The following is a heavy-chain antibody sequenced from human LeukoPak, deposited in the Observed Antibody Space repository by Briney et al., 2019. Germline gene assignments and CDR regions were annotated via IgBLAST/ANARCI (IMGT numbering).Heavy chain of an antibody. CDR2: IYGSGTT. V-gene: IGHV4-4*07. D-gene: IGHD1-7*01. CDR1: GGSIIGDY. Sequence: SETLSLTCTVSGGSIIGDYWSWIRQPAGKGLEWIGRIYGSGTTTSNPSLKSRVTMSVDTSNTQFSLKLSSVTAADTAVYYCARGITGSTGFDYWGQGTPVAVSS. CDR3: ARGITGSTGFDY. J-gene: IGHJ4*02.